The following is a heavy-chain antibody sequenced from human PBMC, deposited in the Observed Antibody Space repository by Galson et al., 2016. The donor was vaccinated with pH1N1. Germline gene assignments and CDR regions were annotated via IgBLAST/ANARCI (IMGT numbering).Heavy chain of an antibody. CDR3: ATAGYSHGTLRTDA. D-gene: IGHD5-18*01. Sequence: VKVSCKASGYTFTNFYIHWVHQAPGKGLEWMGLIDPEDGKTMYAEKFQGRLTITADTSADTAYMELSSLGSDDTAVYYCATAGYSHGTLRTDAWGPGTTVTVSS. V-gene: IGHV1-69-2*01. J-gene: IGHJ6*01. CDR1: GYTFTNFY. CDR2: IDPEDGKT.